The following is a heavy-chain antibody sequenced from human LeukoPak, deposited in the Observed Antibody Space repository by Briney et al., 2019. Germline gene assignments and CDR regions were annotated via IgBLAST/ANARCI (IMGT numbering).Heavy chain of an antibody. CDR2: IYPGDSDT. V-gene: IGHV5-51*01. CDR1: GYSFTIYW. J-gene: IGHJ2*01. CDR3: ARLRSDYLYWYFDL. D-gene: IGHD4-17*01. Sequence: GESLKTSCKGSGYSFTIYWIGWVRQMPGKGLEWMGIIYPGDSDTRYSPSFQGQVTISADKSISTAYLQWSSLKASGTAMYYCARLRSDYLYWYFDLWGRGTLVTVSS.